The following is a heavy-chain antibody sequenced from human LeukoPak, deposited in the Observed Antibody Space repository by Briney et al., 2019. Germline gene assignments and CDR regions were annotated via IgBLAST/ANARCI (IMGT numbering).Heavy chain of an antibody. D-gene: IGHD6-19*01. CDR1: VHTFSRYD. CDR3: AKDRGSGWYPNWFDP. V-gene: IGHV3-30*18. CDR2: ISYDGSNK. Sequence: GGPQRLPCTASVHTFSRYDMHWPRQAPGKALEWVAVISYDGSNKYYADSVKGRFPISRDNSKNTLNLQMNSQRAEDTAVYYCAKDRGSGWYPNWFDPCGQGALVTVSS. J-gene: IGHJ5*02.